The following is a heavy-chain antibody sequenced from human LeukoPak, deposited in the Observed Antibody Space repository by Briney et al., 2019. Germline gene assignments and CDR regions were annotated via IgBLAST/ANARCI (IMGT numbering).Heavy chain of an antibody. D-gene: IGHD6-19*01. CDR2: INPNSGGT. CDR1: GYTFTGYY. CDR3: ARDRRRIAVAGTGWFDP. J-gene: IGHJ5*02. Sequence: ASVKVSCKASGYTFTGYYMHWVRQAPGQGLEWMGWINPNSGGTNYAQKFQGRVTMTRDTSISTAYMGLSRLRSDNTAVYYCARDRRRIAVAGTGWFDPWGQGTLVTVSS. V-gene: IGHV1-2*02.